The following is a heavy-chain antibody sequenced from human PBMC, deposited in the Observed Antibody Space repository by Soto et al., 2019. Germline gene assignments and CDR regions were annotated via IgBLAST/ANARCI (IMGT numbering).Heavy chain of an antibody. CDR3: ARDSMVRGGLYNWFDP. CDR2: IYYSGST. J-gene: IGHJ5*02. Sequence: PSETLSLTCTVSGGSISSGGYYWSWIRQHPGKGLEWIGYIYYSGSTYYNPSLKSRVTISVDTSKNQFSLKLSSVTAADTAVYYCARDSMVRGGLYNWFDPWGQGTLVTVSS. V-gene: IGHV4-31*03. CDR1: GGSISSGGYY. D-gene: IGHD3-10*01.